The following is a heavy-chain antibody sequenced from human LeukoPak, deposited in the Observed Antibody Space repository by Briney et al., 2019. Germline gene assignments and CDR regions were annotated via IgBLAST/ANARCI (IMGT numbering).Heavy chain of an antibody. V-gene: IGHV4-30-2*01. CDR2: IYHSGST. CDR3: ARGNRVVAATPRSWFDP. Sequence: SETLSLTCAVSGGSISSGGYSWSWIRQPPGKGLEWIGYIYHSGSTYYNPSLKSRVTISVDRSKSQFSLKLSSVTAADTAVYYCARGNRVVAATPRSWFDPWGQGTLVTVSS. D-gene: IGHD2-15*01. CDR1: GGSISSGGYS. J-gene: IGHJ5*02.